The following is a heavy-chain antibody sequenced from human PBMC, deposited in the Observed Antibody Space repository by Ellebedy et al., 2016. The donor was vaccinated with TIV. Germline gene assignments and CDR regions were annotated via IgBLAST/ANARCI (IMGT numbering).Heavy chain of an antibody. Sequence: SETLSLTXAVYGGSFSGHYWSWIRQPPGKGLEWIGEIDHSGSSNYNASLKSRLTMSVDTSKNQFSLKLRSVTAADTAVYYCARGRRFSASFYPMMSTFEVWGQGTTVNVSS. CDR2: IDHSGSS. D-gene: IGHD3-10*01. CDR3: ARGRRFSASFYPMMSTFEV. J-gene: IGHJ3*01. CDR1: GGSFSGHY. V-gene: IGHV4-34*01.